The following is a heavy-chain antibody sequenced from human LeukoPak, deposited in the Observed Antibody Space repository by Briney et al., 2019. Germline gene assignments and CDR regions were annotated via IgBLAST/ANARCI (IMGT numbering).Heavy chain of an antibody. J-gene: IGHJ6*03. Sequence: GGSLRLSCVASGFTFSSYWMTWVRQAPGKGLEWVANIKTDGSQIYYVDSVRGRFTISRDNAKNSLYLQMNSLRAEDTAVYYCARGSKAYDFWSGYYSPYYYYMDVWGKGTTVTVSS. CDR1: GFTFSSYW. V-gene: IGHV3-7*01. D-gene: IGHD3-3*01. CDR2: IKTDGSQI. CDR3: ARGSKAYDFWSGYYSPYYYYMDV.